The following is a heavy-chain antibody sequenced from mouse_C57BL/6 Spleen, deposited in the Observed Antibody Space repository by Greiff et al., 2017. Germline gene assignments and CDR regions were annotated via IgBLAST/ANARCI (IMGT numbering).Heavy chain of an antibody. V-gene: IGHV1-82*01. CDR2: IYPGDGDT. D-gene: IGHD3-2*02. CDR1: GYAFSSSW. J-gene: IGHJ2*01. CDR3: AKTAQATDDY. Sequence: VQLQQSGPELVKPGASVKISCKASGYAFSSSWMNWVKQRPGKGLEWIGRIYPGDGDTNYNGKFKGKATLTADKSSSTAYMQLSSLTSEDSAVYFCAKTAQATDDYWGQGTTLTVSS.